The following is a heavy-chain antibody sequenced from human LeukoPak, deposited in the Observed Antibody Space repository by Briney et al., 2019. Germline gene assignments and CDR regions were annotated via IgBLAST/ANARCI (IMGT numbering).Heavy chain of an antibody. J-gene: IGHJ6*03. CDR2: IYYSGST. D-gene: IGHD6-19*01. Sequence: PSETLSLTCTVSGGSISKSTYYWGWIRQPPGKGLEWIGSIYYSGSTYYNPSLKSRVTISIDTSKNQFSLKLSSVTAADTAVYHCARQPEGWYGSYYYYMDVWGKGTTVTISS. V-gene: IGHV4-39*01. CDR1: GGSISKSTYY. CDR3: ARQPEGWYGSYYYYMDV.